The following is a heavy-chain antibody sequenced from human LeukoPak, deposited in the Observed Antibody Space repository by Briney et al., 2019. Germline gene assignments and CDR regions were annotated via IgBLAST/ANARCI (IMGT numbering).Heavy chain of an antibody. V-gene: IGHV4-31*03. CDR2: IYYSGST. J-gene: IGHJ4*02. D-gene: IGHD2-15*01. CDR1: GRSLSRGGYY. Sequence: PSQTLSLTCTVSGRSLSRGGYYWSWIRQHPEKGLEWIGYIYYSGSTYYNTSLKSRVNISVDTSKNQFSLELSSVTAADTAVYYCARGVVAKLGDFDYWGQGTLVTVSS. CDR3: ARGVVAKLGDFDY.